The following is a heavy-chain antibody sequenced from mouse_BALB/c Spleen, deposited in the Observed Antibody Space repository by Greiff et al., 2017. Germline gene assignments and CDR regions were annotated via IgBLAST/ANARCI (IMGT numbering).Heavy chain of an antibody. J-gene: IGHJ2*01. D-gene: IGHD1-1*01. V-gene: IGHV1-18*01. CDR1: GYTFTDYN. CDR2: INPNNGGT. Sequence: VQLKESGPELVKPGASVKIPCKASGYTFTDYNMDWVKQSHGKSLEWIGDINPNNGGTIYNQKFKGKATLTVDKSSSTAYMELRSLTSEDTAVYYCARRTTVADFDYWGQGTTLTVSS. CDR3: ARRTTVADFDY.